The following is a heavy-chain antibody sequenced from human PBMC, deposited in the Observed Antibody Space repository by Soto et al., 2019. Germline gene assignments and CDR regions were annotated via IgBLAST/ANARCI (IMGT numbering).Heavy chain of an antibody. J-gene: IGHJ6*02. V-gene: IGHV4-59*01. CDR2: IYYSGST. Sequence: PSETLSLTCTVSGGSISSYYWSWIRQPPGKGLEWIGYIYYSGSTNYNPSLKSRVTISVDTSKNQFSLKLSSVTAADTAVYYCARARRRLGGNSSYYYYGMDVWGQGTRVTVSS. D-gene: IGHD2-21*02. CDR1: GGSISSYY. CDR3: ARARRRLGGNSSYYYYGMDV.